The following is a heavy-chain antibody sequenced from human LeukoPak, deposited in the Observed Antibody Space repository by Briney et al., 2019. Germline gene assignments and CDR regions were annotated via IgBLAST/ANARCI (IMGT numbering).Heavy chain of an antibody. CDR3: ARGSPGYSSWFDP. Sequence: SVKVSCKASGYTFTSYYMHWVRQAPGQGLEWMGGIIPIFGTANYAQKFQGRVTITADESTSTAYMELSSLRSEDTAVYYCARGSPGYSSWFDPWSQGTLVTVSS. V-gene: IGHV1-69*13. D-gene: IGHD6-13*01. CDR2: IIPIFGTA. J-gene: IGHJ5*02. CDR1: GYTFTSYY.